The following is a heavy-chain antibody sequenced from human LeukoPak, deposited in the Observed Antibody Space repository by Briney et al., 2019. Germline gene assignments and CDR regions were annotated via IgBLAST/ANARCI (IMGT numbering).Heavy chain of an antibody. D-gene: IGHD6-13*01. CDR3: ATQQLVPSPFDY. J-gene: IGHJ4*02. V-gene: IGHV4-4*07. Sequence: SETLSLTCTVSGGSISSYYWSWIRQPAGKGLEWIGRIYTSGSTNYNPSLKSRVTISVDKSKNQFSLKLSSVPAADTAVYYCATQQLVPSPFDYWGQGTLVTVSS. CDR2: IYTSGST. CDR1: GGSISSYY.